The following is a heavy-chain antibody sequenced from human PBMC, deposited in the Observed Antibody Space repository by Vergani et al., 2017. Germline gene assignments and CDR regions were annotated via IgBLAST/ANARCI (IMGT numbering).Heavy chain of an antibody. V-gene: IGHV1-3*01. CDR2: INAGNGNT. CDR1: GYTFTSYA. D-gene: IGHD2-15*01. CDR3: ARLVVAATYYYYGMDV. J-gene: IGHJ6*02. Sequence: QVQLVQSGAEVKKPGASVKVSCKASGYTFTSYAMHWVRQAPGQRLEWMGWINAGNGNTKYSQKFQGRVTITRDTSASTAYMELSSLRSKDTAVYYCARLVVAATYYYYGMDVWGQGTTVTVSS.